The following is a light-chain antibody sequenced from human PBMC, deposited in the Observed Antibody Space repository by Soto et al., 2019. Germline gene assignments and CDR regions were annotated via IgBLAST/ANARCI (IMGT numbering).Light chain of an antibody. CDR3: QQYYSYPLLT. J-gene: IGKJ4*01. CDR1: QGISRY. Sequence: AIRMTQSPSSLSASTGDRVTITCRASQGISRYLAWYQQKPGKAPKLLIYAASTLQSGVPSRFSGSGSGADFILTIICLQSEDFATYYCQQYYSYPLLTFGGGTKVEIK. CDR2: AAS. V-gene: IGKV1-8*01.